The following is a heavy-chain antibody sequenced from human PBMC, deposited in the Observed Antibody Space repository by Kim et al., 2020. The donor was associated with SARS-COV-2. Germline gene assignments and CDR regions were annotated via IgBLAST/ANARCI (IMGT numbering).Heavy chain of an antibody. D-gene: IGHD6-13*01. J-gene: IGHJ6*02. V-gene: IGHV3-33*01. CDR3: ARDPSGEQQLEHGMDV. CDR2: IWYDGSNK. CDR1: GFTFSSYG. Sequence: GGSLRLSCAASGFTFSSYGMHWVRQAPGKGLEWVAVIWYDGSNKYYADSVKGRFTISRDNSKNTLYLQMNSLRAEDTAVYYCARDPSGEQQLEHGMDVWGQGTTVTVSS.